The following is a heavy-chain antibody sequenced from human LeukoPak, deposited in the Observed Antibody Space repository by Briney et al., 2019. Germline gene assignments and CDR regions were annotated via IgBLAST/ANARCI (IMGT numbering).Heavy chain of an antibody. CDR3: ARRLKLTPTNWFDP. V-gene: IGHV4-61*02. J-gene: IGHJ5*02. Sequence: PSQTLSLTCTVSGGSISSGSYYWSWIRQPAGKGLEWIGRIYTSGSTNYNPSLKSRVTISVDTSKNQFSLKLSSVTAADTAVYYCARRLKLTPTNWFDPWGQGTLVTVSS. CDR2: IYTSGST. CDR1: GGSISSGSYY. D-gene: IGHD5-24*01.